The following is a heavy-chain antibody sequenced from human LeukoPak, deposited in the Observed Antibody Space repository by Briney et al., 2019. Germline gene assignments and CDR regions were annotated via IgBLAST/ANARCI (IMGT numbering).Heavy chain of an antibody. V-gene: IGHV1-69*01. CDR2: IIPIFGTA. D-gene: IGHD3-10*01. CDR1: GGTFSSYA. CDR3: TREQGRRSLCYFDY. Sequence: SVKVSCKASGGTFSSYAISWVRQAPGQGLEWMGGIIPIFGTANYAQKFQGRVTITADESTSTAYMELSSLRSEDTAVYYCTREQGRRSLCYFDYWGQGTLVTVSS. J-gene: IGHJ4*02.